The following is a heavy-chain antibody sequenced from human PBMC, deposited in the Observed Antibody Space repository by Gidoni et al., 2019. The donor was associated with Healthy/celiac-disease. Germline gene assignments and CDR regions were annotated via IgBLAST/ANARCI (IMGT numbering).Heavy chain of an antibody. CDR1: GGSVSSGSYY. CDR3: ARDCSSTSCYNGMDV. D-gene: IGHD2-2*02. CDR2: IYYSGST. V-gene: IGHV4-61*01. Sequence: QVQLQESGPGLVKPSETLSLTCPVSGGSVSSGSYYWSWIRQPPGKGLEWIGYIYYSGSTNYNPSLKSRVTISVDTSKNQFSLKLSSVTAADTAVYYCARDCSSTSCYNGMDVWGQGTTVTVSS. J-gene: IGHJ6*02.